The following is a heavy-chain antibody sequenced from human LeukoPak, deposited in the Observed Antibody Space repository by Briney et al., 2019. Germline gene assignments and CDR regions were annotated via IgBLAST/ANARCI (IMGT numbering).Heavy chain of an antibody. CDR1: GFTFSSHA. V-gene: IGHV3-23*01. D-gene: IGHD3-10*01. Sequence: GGSLRLSCAASGFTFSSHAMSWVRQAPGKGLEWVSAISGSGGSTYYADSVKGRFTISRDNSKNTLYLQMNSLKAEDTAVYYCAKALSRSGSYYNDFDYWGQGTLVTVSS. CDR3: AKALSRSGSYYNDFDY. CDR2: ISGSGGST. J-gene: IGHJ4*02.